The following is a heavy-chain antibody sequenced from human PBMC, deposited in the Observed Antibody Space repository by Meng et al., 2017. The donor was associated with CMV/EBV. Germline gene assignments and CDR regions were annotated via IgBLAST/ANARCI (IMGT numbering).Heavy chain of an antibody. J-gene: IGHJ4*02. CDR3: ARTELELYFDY. Sequence: GESLKISCAASGFTFSSYWMSWVRQAPGKGLEWVANIKQDGSEKYYVDSVKGRFTISRDNAKNSLYLQMNSLRAEDTVVYYCARTELELYFDYWGQGTLVTVSS. CDR1: GFTFSSYW. D-gene: IGHD1-7*01. CDR2: IKQDGSEK. V-gene: IGHV3-7*01.